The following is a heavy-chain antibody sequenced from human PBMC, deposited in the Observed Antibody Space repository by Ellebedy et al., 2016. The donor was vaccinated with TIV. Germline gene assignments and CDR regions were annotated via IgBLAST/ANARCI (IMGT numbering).Heavy chain of an antibody. V-gene: IGHV1-8*01. CDR2: MNPNSGNT. CDR3: TGTIVRGRPDMDV. CDR1: GYTFTSYD. Sequence: ASVKVSCXASGYTFTSYDINWVRQATGQGLESLGWMNPNSGNTGYPQKFQGRVTMTSDTSISTAYMELSGLRSEATATYYCTGTIVRGRPDMDVWGQGTTVTVSS. D-gene: IGHD3-10*01. J-gene: IGHJ6*02.